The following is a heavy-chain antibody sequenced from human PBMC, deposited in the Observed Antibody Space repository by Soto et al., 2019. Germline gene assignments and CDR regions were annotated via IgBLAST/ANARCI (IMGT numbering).Heavy chain of an antibody. J-gene: IGHJ4*02. D-gene: IGHD4-17*01. CDR2: IYYSGST. CDR1: GGSISSYY. V-gene: IGHV4-59*01. CDR3: ARGVYDYGDSGFDY. Sequence: SETLSLTCTVSGGSISSYYWSWIRQPPGKGLEWIGYIYYSGSTNYNPSLKSRVTISVDTSKNQFSLKLSSVTAADTAVYYCARGVYDYGDSGFDYWGQGTLVTVSS.